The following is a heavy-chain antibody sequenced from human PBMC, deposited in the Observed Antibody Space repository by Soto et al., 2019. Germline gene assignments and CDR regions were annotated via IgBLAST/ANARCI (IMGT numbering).Heavy chain of an antibody. CDR3: AREYYAFDI. Sequence: PGGSLRLSCAASGFTFSSYWMHWVRQVPGKGLVWVSRVSRDGTITTYADSVKGRFSISRDNAKNTLYLQVNSLRAEDTAVYYCAREYYAFDIWGQGTMVTVPS. D-gene: IGHD2-8*01. V-gene: IGHV3-74*01. CDR2: VSRDGTIT. CDR1: GFTFSSYW. J-gene: IGHJ3*02.